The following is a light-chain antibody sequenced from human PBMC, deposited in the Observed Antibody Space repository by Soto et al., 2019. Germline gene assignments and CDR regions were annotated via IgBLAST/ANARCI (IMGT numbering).Light chain of an antibody. V-gene: IGKV1-39*01. CDR3: QQSYSSPPT. J-gene: IGKJ1*01. CDR2: AAS. CDR1: QGISSH. Sequence: DIQMTQSPSSLSASVGDRVTIACRASQGISSHLNWYQQKPGKAPKLLIFAASSLQSGVPSRFSGSRSGPDFTLTISSLQPEDFATYYCQQSYSSPPTFGQGTKVDIK.